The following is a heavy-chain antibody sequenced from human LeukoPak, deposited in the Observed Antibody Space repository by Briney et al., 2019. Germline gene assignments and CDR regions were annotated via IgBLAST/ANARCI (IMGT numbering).Heavy chain of an antibody. CDR1: GFTFSSYG. Sequence: PGRSLRLSCAASGFTFSSYGMHWVRQAPGKGLEWVAVISYDGSNKYYADSVKGRFTISRDNSKNTLYLQMNSLRAEDTAVYYCAKLDTQGSGSYAFDYWGQGTLVTVSS. CDR2: ISYDGSNK. V-gene: IGHV3-30*18. CDR3: AKLDTQGSGSYAFDY. J-gene: IGHJ4*02. D-gene: IGHD3-10*01.